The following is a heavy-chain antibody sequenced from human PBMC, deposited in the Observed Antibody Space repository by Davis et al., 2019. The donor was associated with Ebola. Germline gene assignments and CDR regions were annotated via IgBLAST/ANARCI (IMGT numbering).Heavy chain of an antibody. Sequence: ASVKVSCKTFRYTFTSYGITWVRQAPGQGLEWMGWISAYNGKTSYAQNFQDRVTMTTDTSTTTAYMELRSLTSGETAVYYCARVSSWVGGGDSSVPWGQGTLVTVSS. V-gene: IGHV1-18*01. CDR2: ISAYNGKT. CDR1: RYTFTSYG. D-gene: IGHD3-10*01. J-gene: IGHJ5*02. CDR3: ARVSSWVGGGDSSVP.